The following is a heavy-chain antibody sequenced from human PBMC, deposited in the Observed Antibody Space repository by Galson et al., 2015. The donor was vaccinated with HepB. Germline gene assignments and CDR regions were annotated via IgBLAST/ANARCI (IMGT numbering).Heavy chain of an antibody. CDR3: AREPEYSSSYAFDY. V-gene: IGHV3-30-3*01. Sequence: SLRLSCAASGFTFSSYAMHWVRQAPGKGLEWVAVISYDGSNKYYADSVKGRFTISRDNSKNTLYLQMNSLRAEDTAVYYCAREPEYSSSYAFDYWGQGTLVTVSS. CDR2: ISYDGSNK. CDR1: GFTFSSYA. D-gene: IGHD6-6*01. J-gene: IGHJ4*02.